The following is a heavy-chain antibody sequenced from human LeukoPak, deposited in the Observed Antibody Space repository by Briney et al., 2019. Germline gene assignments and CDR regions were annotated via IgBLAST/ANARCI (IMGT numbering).Heavy chain of an antibody. J-gene: IGHJ4*02. CDR1: GGTFSSYA. Sequence: ASVTVSCKASGGTFSSYAISWVRQAPGQGLEWMGWISAYNGNTNYAQELQGRVTMTTDTSTSTAYMELRSLRSDDTAVYYCARPQGSSSWYPIDYWGQGTLVTVSS. CDR2: ISAYNGNT. D-gene: IGHD6-13*01. V-gene: IGHV1-18*01. CDR3: ARPQGSSSWYPIDY.